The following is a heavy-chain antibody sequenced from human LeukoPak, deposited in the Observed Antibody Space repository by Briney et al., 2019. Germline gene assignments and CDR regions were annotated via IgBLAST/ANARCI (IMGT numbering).Heavy chain of an antibody. V-gene: IGHV1-69*04. D-gene: IGHD1-26*01. CDR2: IIPILGIA. Sequence: VASVKVSCEASGGTFSSYAISWVRQAPGQGLEWMGRIIPILGIANYAQKFQGRVTITADKSTSTAYMELSSLRSEDTAVYYCAYTVGAYRNFDYWGQGTLVTVSS. J-gene: IGHJ4*02. CDR3: AYTVGAYRNFDY. CDR1: GGTFSSYA.